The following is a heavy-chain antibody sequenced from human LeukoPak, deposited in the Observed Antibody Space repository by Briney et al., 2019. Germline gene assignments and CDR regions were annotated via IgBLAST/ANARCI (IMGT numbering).Heavy chain of an antibody. CDR1: RFTFSSYG. D-gene: IGHD3-10*01. CDR2: IWYDGSNK. CDR3: ARDKLGRGVITATIDY. J-gene: IGHJ4*02. V-gene: IGHV3-33*01. Sequence: GGSLRLSCAASRFTFSSYGMHWVRQAPGKGLEWVAIIWYDGSNKYYADSVKGRFTISRDNSKNTLYLQMNSLRAEDTAVYYCARDKLGRGVITATIDYWGQGTLVTVSS.